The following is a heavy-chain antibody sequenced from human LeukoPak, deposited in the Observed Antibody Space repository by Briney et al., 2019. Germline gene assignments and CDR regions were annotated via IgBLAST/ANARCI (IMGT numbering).Heavy chain of an antibody. J-gene: IGHJ4*02. CDR1: GFTFSSYA. D-gene: IGHD5-18*01. V-gene: IGHV3-30-3*01. Sequence: GGSLRLSCAASGFTFSSYAMHWVRQAPGKGLEWVAVIPYDGSNKYYADSVKGRFTISRDNSKNTLYLQMNSLRAEDTAVYYCARSHVDTGYYFDYWGQGTLVTVSS. CDR3: ARSHVDTGYYFDY. CDR2: IPYDGSNK.